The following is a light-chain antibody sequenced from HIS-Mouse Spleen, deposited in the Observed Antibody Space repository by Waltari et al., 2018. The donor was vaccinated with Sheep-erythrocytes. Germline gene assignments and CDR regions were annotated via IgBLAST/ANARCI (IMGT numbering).Light chain of an antibody. CDR2: DVS. V-gene: IGLV2-11*01. CDR3: CSYAGSDYHV. Sequence: QSALTQPRSVSGSPGQSVTISCTGTSSDVGGYNYVSWYQQHPGKAPKLMIYDVSKRPAAVPDRFSGSNSGNTASLTISGLQAEDEANYSCCSYAGSDYHVFATGTKVTVL. J-gene: IGLJ1*01. CDR1: SSDVGGYNY.